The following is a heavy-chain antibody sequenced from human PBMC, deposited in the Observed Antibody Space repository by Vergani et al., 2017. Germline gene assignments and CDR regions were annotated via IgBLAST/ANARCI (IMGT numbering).Heavy chain of an antibody. J-gene: IGHJ4*02. CDR2: IWYDGSNK. V-gene: IGHV3-33*01. Sequence: QVQLVESGGGVVQPGRSLRLSCAASGFTFSSYGMHWVRQAPGKGLEWVAVIWYDGSNKYYADSGKGRFTISRDKSKNTLYLQMNSLRAEDTAVYYCAREVLEGSGSYYSPTHYFDYWGQGTLVTVSS. D-gene: IGHD3-10*01. CDR3: AREVLEGSGSYYSPTHYFDY. CDR1: GFTFSSYG.